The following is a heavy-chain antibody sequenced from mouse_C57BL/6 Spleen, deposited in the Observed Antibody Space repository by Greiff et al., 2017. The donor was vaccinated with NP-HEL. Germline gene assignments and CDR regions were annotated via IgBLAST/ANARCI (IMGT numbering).Heavy chain of an antibody. CDR3: AIDEYGNY. J-gene: IGHJ2*01. CDR2: FHPSDSDT. D-gene: IGHD5-2*01. V-gene: IGHV1-74*01. Sequence: VQLQQPGAELVKPGASVKVSCKASGYTFTSYWMHWVKQRPGQGLEWIGRFHPSDSDTNYNQKFKCKTTLTVDKSSSTAYMQLSSLTSEDSAVYYCAIDEYGNYWGQGTTLTGSS. CDR1: GYTFTSYW.